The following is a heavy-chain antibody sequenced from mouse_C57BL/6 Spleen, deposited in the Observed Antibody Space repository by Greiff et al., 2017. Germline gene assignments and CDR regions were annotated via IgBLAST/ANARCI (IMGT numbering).Heavy chain of an antibody. CDR2: ISSGSSTI. CDR1: GFTFSDYG. V-gene: IGHV5-17*01. CDR3: ARHYSNYDAMDY. J-gene: IGHJ4*01. D-gene: IGHD2-5*01. Sequence: EVKVEESGGGLVKPGGSLKLSCAASGFTFSDYGMHWVRQAPEKGLEWVAYISSGSSTIYYADTVKGRFTISSDNAKKTLFLQMTSLRSEDTAMYYCARHYSNYDAMDYWGQGTSVTVSS.